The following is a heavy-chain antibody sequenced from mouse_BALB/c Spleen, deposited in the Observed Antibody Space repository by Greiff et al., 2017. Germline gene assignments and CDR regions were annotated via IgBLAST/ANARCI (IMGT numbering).Heavy chain of an antibody. J-gene: IGHJ4*01. Sequence: EVQLQQSGAELVKPGASVKLSCTASGFNIKDTYMHWVKQRPEQGLEWIGRIDPANGNTKYDPKFQGKATITADTSSNTAYLQLSSLTSEDTAVYYCARSGTVVAYYAMDYWGQGTSVTVSA. V-gene: IGHV14-3*02. CDR3: ARSGTVVAYYAMDY. D-gene: IGHD1-1*01. CDR1: GFNIKDTY. CDR2: IDPANGNT.